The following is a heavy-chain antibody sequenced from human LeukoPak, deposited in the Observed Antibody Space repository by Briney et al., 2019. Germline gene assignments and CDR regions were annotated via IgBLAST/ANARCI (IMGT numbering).Heavy chain of an antibody. J-gene: IGHJ4*02. Sequence: QSGGSLRLSCAASGFTFSSYWMSWVRQAPGKGLEWVANIKQDGSEKYYVDSVKGRFTISRDNAKNSLYLQMNSLSAEDTALYYCAKRQWLGHGGPYDSWGQGTPVTVSS. CDR3: AKRQWLGHGGPYDS. V-gene: IGHV3-7*03. D-gene: IGHD6-19*01. CDR2: IKQDGSEK. CDR1: GFTFSSYW.